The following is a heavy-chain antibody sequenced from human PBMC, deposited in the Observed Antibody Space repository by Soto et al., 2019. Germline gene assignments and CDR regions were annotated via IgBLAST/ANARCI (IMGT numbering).Heavy chain of an antibody. CDR3: ARPRYYYDSSGSVDY. D-gene: IGHD3-22*01. J-gene: IGHJ4*02. CDR2: INPNSGGT. CDR1: GYTFTGYY. Sequence: ASVKVSCKASGYTFTGYYMHWVRQAPGQGLEWMGWINPNSGGTNYAQKFQGRVTMTRDTSISTAYMELSRLRSDDTAVYYCARPRYYYDSSGSVDYWGQGTLVTVSS. V-gene: IGHV1-2*02.